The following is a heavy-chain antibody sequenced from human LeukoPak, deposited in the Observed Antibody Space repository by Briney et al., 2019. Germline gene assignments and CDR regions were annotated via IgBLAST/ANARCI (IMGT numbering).Heavy chain of an antibody. V-gene: IGHV3-7*01. J-gene: IGHJ4*02. Sequence: QSGGSLRLSCAAAGFTFRRHWMSWVRQTKGKGLECVAKIKEDGSEKHYVDSVKGRFTISRDNAKNSLYLQMNSLRAEDTAVYYCARDYTGGWNDYWGQGTLVTVSS. D-gene: IGHD7-27*01. CDR2: IKEDGSEK. CDR3: ARDYTGGWNDY. CDR1: GFTFRRHW.